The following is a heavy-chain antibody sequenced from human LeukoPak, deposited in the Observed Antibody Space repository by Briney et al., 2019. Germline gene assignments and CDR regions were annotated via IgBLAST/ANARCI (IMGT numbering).Heavy chain of an antibody. D-gene: IGHD6-19*01. CDR1: GFTFSTYA. Sequence: PGGSLRLSCAASGFTFSTYAMSWVRQAPGKGLEWVSTLDGGGNSYYADSVKDRFTISRDNSKNTLYLQMSSLRAEDTAVYYCARLRYGSGPLGFWGQGTLVTVSS. CDR3: ARLRYGSGPLGF. V-gene: IGHV3-23*01. J-gene: IGHJ4*02. CDR2: LDGGGNS.